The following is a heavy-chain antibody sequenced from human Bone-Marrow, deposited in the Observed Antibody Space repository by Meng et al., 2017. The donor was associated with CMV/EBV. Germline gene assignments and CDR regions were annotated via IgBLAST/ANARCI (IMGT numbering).Heavy chain of an antibody. J-gene: IGHJ3*02. D-gene: IGHD3-3*01. Sequence: ASVKVSCKASGYTFTGYYMHWVRQAPGQGLEWMGWINPNSGGTNYAQKFQGRVTMTRDTSISTAYMELSSLRSDDTAVYYCARDRGWYDFWSGYTVGAFDIWGQGTMVTVSS. CDR1: GYTFTGYY. CDR2: INPNSGGT. V-gene: IGHV1-2*02. CDR3: ARDRGWYDFWSGYTVGAFDI.